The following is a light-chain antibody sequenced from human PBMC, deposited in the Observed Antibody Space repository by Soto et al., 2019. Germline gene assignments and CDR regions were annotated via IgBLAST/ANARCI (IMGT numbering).Light chain of an antibody. CDR1: QSVTKY. Sequence: VLTQSPATLSLFPGERATLSCRASQSVTKYLAWYQQKPGQALRLVMCDVSKRATGIPARFSGSGSGADFTLTISSLEPEDFAVYYCHQRSNWPLTFGGGTKLEIK. CDR2: DVS. J-gene: IGKJ4*01. V-gene: IGKV3-11*01. CDR3: HQRSNWPLT.